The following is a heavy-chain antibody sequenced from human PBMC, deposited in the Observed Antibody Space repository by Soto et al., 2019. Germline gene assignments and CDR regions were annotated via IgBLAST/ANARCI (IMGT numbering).Heavy chain of an antibody. D-gene: IGHD4-4*01. CDR2: ISSTGSTI. V-gene: IGHV3-48*02. CDR1: GFTFGSYT. J-gene: IGHJ5*02. CDR3: AARPATVTTHKWFDP. Sequence: EVQLVESGGGLVQPGGSLRLSCAASGFTFGSYTMNWVRQVPGKGLEWLSYISSTGSTIYYADSVKGRFTISRDNAKNLLYLQMNSLRDEDTAVYYCAARPATVTTHKWFDPWGQGTLVTVSS.